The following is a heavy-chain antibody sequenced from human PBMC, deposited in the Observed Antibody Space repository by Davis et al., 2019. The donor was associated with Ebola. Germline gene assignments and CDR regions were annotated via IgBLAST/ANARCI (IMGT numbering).Heavy chain of an antibody. J-gene: IGHJ4*02. D-gene: IGHD6-6*01. CDR2: INPSGGST. V-gene: IGHV1-46*01. CDR3: AKGRRGGQLVQRGLHFDY. CDR1: GYTFTSYY. Sequence: ASVKVSCKASGYTFTSYYMHWVRQAPGQGLEWMGIINPSGGSTSYAQKFQGRVTMTRDTSTSTVYMELSSLRSEDTAVYYCAKGRRGGQLVQRGLHFDYWGQGTLVTVSS.